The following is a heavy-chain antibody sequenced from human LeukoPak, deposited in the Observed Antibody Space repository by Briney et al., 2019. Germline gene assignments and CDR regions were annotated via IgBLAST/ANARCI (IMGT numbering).Heavy chain of an antibody. CDR1: GFTFTNYA. Sequence: PGGSLRLSCTASGFTFTNYAMSWVRQSPGKGLEWLSSVGLTGGSIYYADSIKGRFTISRDNANNSVFLHMNSLRAEDTGVYYCAREYGGNSLDKWGQGVLVTVSS. J-gene: IGHJ4*02. CDR3: AREYGGNSLDK. CDR2: VGLTGGSI. V-gene: IGHV3-21*01. D-gene: IGHD4-23*01.